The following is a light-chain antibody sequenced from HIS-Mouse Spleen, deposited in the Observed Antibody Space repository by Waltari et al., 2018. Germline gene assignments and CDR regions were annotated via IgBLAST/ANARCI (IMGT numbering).Light chain of an antibody. CDR2: GAS. CDR1: QSVSSSY. V-gene: IGKV3-20*01. Sequence: EIVLTQSPGTLSLSPGERATLPCRASQSVSSSYLAWYQQKPCQAPRLLIYGASSRATGIPDRFSGSGSGTDFTLTISRLEPEDFAVYYCQQYGSSPFTFGPGTKVDIK. CDR3: QQYGSSPFT. J-gene: IGKJ3*01.